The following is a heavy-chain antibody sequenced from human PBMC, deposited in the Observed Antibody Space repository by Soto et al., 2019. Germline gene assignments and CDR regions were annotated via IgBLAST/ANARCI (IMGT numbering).Heavy chain of an antibody. J-gene: IGHJ4*02. V-gene: IGHV1-58*01. CDR1: GFTFSSSA. CDR3: ATEVGCYIDGLARH. Sequence: QMQLVQFGPEVKKPGTSVKDSCKTSGFTFSSSAVHWVRQARVHRLQWIGWIDVGSANANYAHMLQERVTISRDMTTTTAYKELSSLRPEDTAVYCGATEVGCYIDGLARHWGPGTLVTVSS. CDR2: IDVGSANA. D-gene: IGHD1-26*01.